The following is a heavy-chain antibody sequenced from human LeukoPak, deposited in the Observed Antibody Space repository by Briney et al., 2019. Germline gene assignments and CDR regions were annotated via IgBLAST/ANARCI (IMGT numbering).Heavy chain of an antibody. V-gene: IGHV3-30*04. D-gene: IGHD3-3*01. CDR2: ISYDGSNK. CDR3: ARGSYEYDFWSGSGFFGY. J-gene: IGHJ4*02. Sequence: GGSLRLSCAASGFTFSSYAMHWVRQAPGKGLEWVAVISYDGSNKYYADSVKGRFTISRDNSKNTLYLQMNSLRAEDTAVYYCARGSYEYDFWSGSGFFGYWGQGTLVTVSS. CDR1: GFTFSSYA.